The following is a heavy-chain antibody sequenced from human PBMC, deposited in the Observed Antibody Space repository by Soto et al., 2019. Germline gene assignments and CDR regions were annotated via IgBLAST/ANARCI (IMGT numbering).Heavy chain of an antibody. V-gene: IGHV1-69*06. CDR3: ARARSAYYYDSSGTRVGNYYYYGMDV. Sequence: SVKVSCKASGGTFSSYAISWVRQAPGQGLEWMGGIIPIFGTANYAQKFQGRVTITADKSTSTAYMELSSLRSEDTAVYYCARARSAYYYDSSGTRVGNYYYYGMDVWGQGTTVTVSS. CDR2: IIPIFGTA. D-gene: IGHD3-22*01. J-gene: IGHJ6*02. CDR1: GGTFSSYA.